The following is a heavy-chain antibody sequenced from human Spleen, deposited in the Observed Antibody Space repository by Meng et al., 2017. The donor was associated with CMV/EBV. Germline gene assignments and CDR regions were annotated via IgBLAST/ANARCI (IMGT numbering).Heavy chain of an antibody. CDR2: INWTGGRT. V-gene: IGHV3-20*04. Sequence: GESLKISCGASGFTFEDYGMSWVRQAPGKGLEWVSGINWTGGRTYYADSVKGRFTISRDTAKNSLYLQMNSLRAEDTAVYYCARDTLLEPAAMDYWGQGTLVTVSS. CDR3: ARDTLLEPAAMDY. CDR1: GFTFEDYG. D-gene: IGHD2-2*01. J-gene: IGHJ4*02.